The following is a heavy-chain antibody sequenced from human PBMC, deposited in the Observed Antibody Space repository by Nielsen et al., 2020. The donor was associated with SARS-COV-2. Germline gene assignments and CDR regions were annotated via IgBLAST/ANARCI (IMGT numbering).Heavy chain of an antibody. CDR3: ARDRLEMATIDAFDI. CDR1: GFTFSSYA. J-gene: IGHJ3*02. Sequence: GESLKISCAASGFTFSSYAMSWVRQAPGKGLEWVSAISGSGGSTYYADSVKGRFTISRDNAKNTLYLQMNSLRAEDTAVYYCARDRLEMATIDAFDIWGQGTMVTVSS. V-gene: IGHV3-23*01. D-gene: IGHD5-24*01. CDR2: ISGSGGST.